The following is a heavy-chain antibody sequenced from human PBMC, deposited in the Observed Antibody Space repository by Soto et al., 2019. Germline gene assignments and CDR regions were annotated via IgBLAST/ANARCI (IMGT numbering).Heavy chain of an antibody. V-gene: IGHV3-15*01. CDR1: GFTFSNAW. CDR2: IKSKTDGGTT. D-gene: IGHD2-15*01. J-gene: IGHJ4*02. Sequence: GESLKISCAASGFTFSNAWMSWVRQAPGKGLEWVGRIKSKTDGGTTDYAAPVKGRFTISRDDSKNTLYLQMNSLKTEDTAVYYCTTGKLAGDIDYFDYWGQGTLVTVSS. CDR3: TTGKLAGDIDYFDY.